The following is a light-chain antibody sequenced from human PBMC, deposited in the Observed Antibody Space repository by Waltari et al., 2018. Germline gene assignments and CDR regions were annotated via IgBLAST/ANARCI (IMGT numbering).Light chain of an antibody. CDR2: GAS. V-gene: IGKV3-20*01. CDR3: QQSDSLPGT. Sequence: ETVLTQFPGTLSFSPGDSATLSCRASQTISRSHLAWYQQKPGRSPRLLIYGASKRATGVPDRFSGSGSGTDFSLTISSLEPEDLAVYYCQQSDSLPGTFGQGTKLEIK. CDR1: QTISRSH. J-gene: IGKJ2*01.